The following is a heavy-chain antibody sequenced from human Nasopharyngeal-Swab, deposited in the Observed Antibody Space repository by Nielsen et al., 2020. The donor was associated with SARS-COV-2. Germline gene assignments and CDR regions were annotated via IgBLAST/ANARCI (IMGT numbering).Heavy chain of an antibody. Sequence: GESLKISCKGSGYSFTSYWIGWVRQMPGKGLEWMGIIYPGDSDTRYSPSFQGQVTISADKSISTAYLQWSSLKASDTAMYYCARRRAGSGTHYYGMDVWGQGTTVTVS. J-gene: IGHJ6*02. CDR3: ARRRAGSGTHYYGMDV. CDR1: GYSFTSYW. CDR2: IYPGDSDT. V-gene: IGHV5-51*01. D-gene: IGHD3-10*01.